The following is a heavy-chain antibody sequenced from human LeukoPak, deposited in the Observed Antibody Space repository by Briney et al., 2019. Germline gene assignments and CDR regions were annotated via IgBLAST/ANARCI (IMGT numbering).Heavy chain of an antibody. V-gene: IGHV3-30-3*01. CDR3: ARDYGSSGYYFDY. Sequence: GRSLRLSCAASGFTFSSYAMHWVGQAPGKGLEWVAVISYDGSNKYYADSVKGRFTISRDNSKNTLYLQMNSLRAEDTAVYYCARDYGSSGYYFDYWGQGTLVTVSS. CDR1: GFTFSSYA. CDR2: ISYDGSNK. D-gene: IGHD3-22*01. J-gene: IGHJ4*02.